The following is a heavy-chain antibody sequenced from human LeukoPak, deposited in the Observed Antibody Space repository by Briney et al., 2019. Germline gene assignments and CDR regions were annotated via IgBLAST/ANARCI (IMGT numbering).Heavy chain of an antibody. CDR3: ARILLCSGGSCPSVGVDY. J-gene: IGHJ4*02. CDR1: GYTFTGYY. Sequence: ASVKVSCKASGYTFTGYYMHWVRQAPGQGLEGMGRINPNRGGTNYAQKFQGRVTMTRDTSISTAYMELSRLRSDDTAVYYCARILLCSGGSCPSVGVDYWGQGTLVTVSS. D-gene: IGHD2-15*01. V-gene: IGHV1-2*06. CDR2: INPNRGGT.